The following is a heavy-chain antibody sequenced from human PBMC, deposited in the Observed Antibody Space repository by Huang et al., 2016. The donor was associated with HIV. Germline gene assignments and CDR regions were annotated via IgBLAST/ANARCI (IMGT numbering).Heavy chain of an antibody. CDR1: GFSFTNYW. V-gene: IGHV5-51*03. D-gene: IGHD5-18*01. Sequence: EVQLVQSGAEVEKPGESLKISCKGSGFSFTNYWIGWVRQMPGKGLGWMGIIYPGDSDTTYSPSFEGQVTISADKSINTAYLQWSSLKASDSAIYYCARPLLGYSYGYYFDQWGQGTLVTVSS. J-gene: IGHJ4*02. CDR3: ARPLLGYSYGYYFDQ. CDR2: IYPGDSDT.